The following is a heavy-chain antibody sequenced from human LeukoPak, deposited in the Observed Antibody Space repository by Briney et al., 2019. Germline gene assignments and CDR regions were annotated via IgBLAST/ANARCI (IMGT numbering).Heavy chain of an antibody. CDR1: GYTFTSYG. V-gene: IGHV1-18*01. Sequence: ASVKVSCKASGYTFTSYGISWVRQAPGQGLEWMGWISAYNGNTNYAQKLQGRVTMTTDTSTSTAYMELRSLRSDDTAVYYCARVLVGAYYDFWSGYSRTLTNYYYYGMDDWGQGTTVTVSS. D-gene: IGHD3-3*01. J-gene: IGHJ6*02. CDR2: ISAYNGNT. CDR3: ARVLVGAYYDFWSGYSRTLTNYYYYGMDD.